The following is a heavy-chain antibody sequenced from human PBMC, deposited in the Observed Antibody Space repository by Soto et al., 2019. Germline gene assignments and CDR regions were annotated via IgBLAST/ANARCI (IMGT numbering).Heavy chain of an antibody. CDR1: GFTFSSYG. J-gene: IGHJ4*02. D-gene: IGHD6-19*01. V-gene: IGHV3-33*01. CDR2: IWYDGSNK. Sequence: QVQLVESGGGVVQPGRSLRLSCAASGFTFSSYGMHWVRQAPSKGLEWVAVIWYDGSNKYYADSVKGRFTMSRDNSKNTLYLQMNSLRAEDTAVYYSARGGSSGCYDYWGQGTLVTVSS. CDR3: ARGGSSGCYDY.